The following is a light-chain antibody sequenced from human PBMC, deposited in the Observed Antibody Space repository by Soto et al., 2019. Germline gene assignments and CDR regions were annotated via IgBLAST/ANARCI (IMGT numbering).Light chain of an antibody. J-gene: IGKJ2*03. Sequence: EVVLTQSPGTLSLSPGERATLSCRASQSVINYLGWYQQKPGQAPRLLIYGVSSRATGIPDRFSGSGSGTDFTLTISRLEPEDFAVYYCHQYGSSHSFGQRTKLEIK. CDR2: GVS. V-gene: IGKV3-20*01. CDR1: QSVINY. CDR3: HQYGSSHS.